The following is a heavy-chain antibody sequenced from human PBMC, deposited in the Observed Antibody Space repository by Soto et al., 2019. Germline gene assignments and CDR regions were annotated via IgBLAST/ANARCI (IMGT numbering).Heavy chain of an antibody. D-gene: IGHD3-22*01. V-gene: IGHV1-24*01. CDR3: ARDFVLLLVVVPPFYGMDV. J-gene: IGHJ6*02. CDR2: SDPEDGET. CDR1: GYTITELS. Sequence: ASVPVSCKISGYTITELSVHWVRQDTGKGLEWMGGSDPEDGETMYAQKFQGRVTITAAESTSTAYMELSSLRSEDMAVYYCARDFVLLLVVVPPFYGMDVWGQGTTVTVSS.